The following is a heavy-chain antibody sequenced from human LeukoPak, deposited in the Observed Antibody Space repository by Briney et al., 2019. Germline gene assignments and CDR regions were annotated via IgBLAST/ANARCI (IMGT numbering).Heavy chain of an antibody. CDR3: ATGRPYSSSPYDFDY. V-gene: IGHV1-24*01. CDR1: GYTLTELS. J-gene: IGHJ4*02. Sequence: ASVKVSCKVSGYTLTELSMHWVRQAPGKGLEWMGGFDPEDGGTIYAQKFQGRVTMTEDTSTDTAYMELSSLRSEDTAVYYCATGRPYSSSPYDFDYWGQGTLVTVSS. CDR2: FDPEDGGT. D-gene: IGHD6-6*01.